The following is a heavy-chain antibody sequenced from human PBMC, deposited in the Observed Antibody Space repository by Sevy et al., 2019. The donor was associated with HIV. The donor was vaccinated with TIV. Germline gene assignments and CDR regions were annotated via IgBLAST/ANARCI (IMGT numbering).Heavy chain of an antibody. V-gene: IGHV3-7*03. D-gene: IGHD4-17*01. CDR2: IKQDGSEK. CDR1: GFTFSSYW. Sequence: GGSLRLSCAASGFTFSSYWMSWVRQAPGKGLEWVANIKQDGSEKSYVDSVKGRFTISRDNAKNSLYLQMNSLRAEDTAVYYCARDGPDYGDYNRFDYWRQGTLVTVSS. J-gene: IGHJ4*02. CDR3: ARDGPDYGDYNRFDY.